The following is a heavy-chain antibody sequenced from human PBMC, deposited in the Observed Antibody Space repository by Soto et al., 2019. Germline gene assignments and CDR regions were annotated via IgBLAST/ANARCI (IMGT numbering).Heavy chain of an antibody. CDR3: ARALAVAAVFNF. V-gene: IGHV1-69*12. J-gene: IGHJ4*02. D-gene: IGHD6-19*01. CDR2: IIPIFGTA. CDR1: GGTFSSYA. Sequence: QVQLVQSGAEVKKPGSSVKVSCKASGGTFSSYAISWVRQAPGQGLEWMGGIIPIFGTANYAQKFQGRVTIXAXXSTSTADKKLSRMRSQATAVYCWARALAVAAVFNFWGQGTLLTVSS.